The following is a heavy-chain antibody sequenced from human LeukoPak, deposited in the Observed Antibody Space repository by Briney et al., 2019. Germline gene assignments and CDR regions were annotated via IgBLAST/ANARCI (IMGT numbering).Heavy chain of an antibody. CDR2: INHSGST. CDR1: GGSFSGYY. Sequence: SETLSLTCAVYGGSFSGYYWSWIRQPPGKGLDWIGEINHSGSTNYNPSLKSRVTISVDTSKNQFSLKLSSVTAADTAVYYWARGSPFYSGSYYTTTIYDYWGQGTLVTVSS. CDR3: ARGSPFYSGSYYTTTIYDY. V-gene: IGHV4-34*01. J-gene: IGHJ4*02. D-gene: IGHD1-26*01.